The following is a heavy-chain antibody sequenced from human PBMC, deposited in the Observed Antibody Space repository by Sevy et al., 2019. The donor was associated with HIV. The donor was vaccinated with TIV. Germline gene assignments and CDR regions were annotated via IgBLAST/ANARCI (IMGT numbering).Heavy chain of an antibody. CDR1: GFAFRGSA. V-gene: IGHV3-73*01. CDR2: IRSKGNSFAT. Sequence: GGSLRLSCAASGFAFRGSAIHWVRQASGKGLEWIGRIRSKGNSFATDYVPSVKGRFTISRDDSKKTAYLEMSSLKIDDTAVYHCAGQVGDTVMAIFDYWGQGTLVTVSS. J-gene: IGHJ4*02. D-gene: IGHD1-26*01. CDR3: AGQVGDTVMAIFDY.